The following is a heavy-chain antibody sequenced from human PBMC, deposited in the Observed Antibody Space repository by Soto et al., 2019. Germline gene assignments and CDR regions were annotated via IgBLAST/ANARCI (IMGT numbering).Heavy chain of an antibody. CDR1: SGSITTSVL. D-gene: IGHD1-26*01. CDR3: VGGRDYDY. V-gene: IGHV4-4*01. CDR2: IAHDGHT. Sequence: LSLTCDVSSGSITTSVLWTWVRQFPGKGLEWIGEIAHDGHTNYNPSLSGRVTMSVDLSNSQFSLNVASVTAADTAVYFCVGGRDYDYWGQGTLVTVSS. J-gene: IGHJ4*02.